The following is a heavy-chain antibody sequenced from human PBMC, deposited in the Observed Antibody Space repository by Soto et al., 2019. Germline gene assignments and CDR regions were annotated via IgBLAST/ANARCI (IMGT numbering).Heavy chain of an antibody. D-gene: IGHD3-10*01. CDR1: GFTFSSYA. Sequence: GGSLRLSCAASGFTFSSYAMHWVRQAPGKGLEWVAVISYDGSNKYYADSVKGRFTIYRDNSKNTLFLKLNSLRVEKRVLFFCARVLLWLGELSYYYYVMDVWGQGTTVTVSS. V-gene: IGHV3-30-3*01. CDR3: ARVLLWLGELSYYYYVMDV. CDR2: ISYDGSNK. J-gene: IGHJ6*02.